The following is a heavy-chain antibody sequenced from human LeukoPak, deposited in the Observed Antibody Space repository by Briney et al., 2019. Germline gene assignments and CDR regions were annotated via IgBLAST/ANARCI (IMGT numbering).Heavy chain of an antibody. J-gene: IGHJ5*02. CDR1: GYTFTSYG. V-gene: IGHV1-18*01. D-gene: IGHD2-15*01. CDR2: ISAYNGNT. CDR3: ARAVPKDLGYCSGGSCYSDFDWFDP. Sequence: ASVKVSCKASGYTFTSYGISWVRQAPGQGLEWMGSISAYNGNTNYAQKLQGRVTMTTDTSTSTAYMELRSLRSDDTAVYYCARAVPKDLGYCSGGSCYSDFDWFDPWGQGTLVTVSS.